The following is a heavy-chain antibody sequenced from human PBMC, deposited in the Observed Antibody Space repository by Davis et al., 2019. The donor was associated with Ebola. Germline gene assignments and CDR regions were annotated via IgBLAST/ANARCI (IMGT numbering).Heavy chain of an antibody. Sequence: SETLSLTCTVSGASITSYYWSWVRQPFGKGLEWIAYVYYDGSTHYNPSLKSRVNISLDTSKNQFSLKLSSVTAADTAVYYCARLTNTYYYYGMDVWGQGTTVTVSS. J-gene: IGHJ6*02. CDR2: VYYDGST. CDR1: GASITSYY. CDR3: ARLTNTYYYYGMDV. V-gene: IGHV4-59*01. D-gene: IGHD1/OR15-1a*01.